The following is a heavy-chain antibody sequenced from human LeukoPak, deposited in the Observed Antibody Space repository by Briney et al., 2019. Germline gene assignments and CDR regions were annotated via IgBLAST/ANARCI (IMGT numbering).Heavy chain of an antibody. CDR1: GGSFSGYY. CDR2: INHSGST. Sequence: KPSETLSLTCAVYGGSFSGYYWSWIRQPPGKGLEWVGEINHSGSTNYNPSLKSRVTISVDTSKNQFPLKLSSVTAADTAVYYCARGLPKRGAFLTGYYYFDYWGQGTLVTVSS. V-gene: IGHV4-34*01. CDR3: ARGLPKRGAFLTGYYYFDY. J-gene: IGHJ4*02. D-gene: IGHD3-9*01.